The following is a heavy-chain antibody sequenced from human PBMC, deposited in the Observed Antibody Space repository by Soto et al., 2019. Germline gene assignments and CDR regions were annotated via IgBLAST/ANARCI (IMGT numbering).Heavy chain of an antibody. CDR2: IKEDGSER. D-gene: IGHD5-12*01. CDR3: ARDLKSPGIIVATAAGDRWFDP. CDR1: GFTFSNYR. V-gene: IGHV3-7*03. J-gene: IGHJ5*02. Sequence: GGSLRLSCAASGFTFSNYRMSWVRQAPGKGLEWVARIKEDGSERYYVPSVRGRFTISRDNAKNSLSLQMNSLRADDTAVYYCARDLKSPGIIVATAAGDRWFDPWGQGTLVTVSS.